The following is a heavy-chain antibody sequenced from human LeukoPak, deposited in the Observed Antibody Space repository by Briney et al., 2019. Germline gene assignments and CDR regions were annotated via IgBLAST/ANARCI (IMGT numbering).Heavy chain of an antibody. J-gene: IGHJ4*02. CDR1: GYTFTSYG. Sequence: ASVKVSCKASGYTFTSYGISWVRQAPGQGLEWMGWISAYNGNTNYAQKLQGRVTMTTDTSTSTAYMELRSLRSDDMAVYYCARDRAVRGVIITSPLDYWGQGTLVTVSS. V-gene: IGHV1-18*03. CDR3: ARDRAVRGVIITSPLDY. D-gene: IGHD3-10*01. CDR2: ISAYNGNT.